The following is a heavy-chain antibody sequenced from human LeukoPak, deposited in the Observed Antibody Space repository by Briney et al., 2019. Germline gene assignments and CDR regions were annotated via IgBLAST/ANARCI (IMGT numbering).Heavy chain of an antibody. CDR3: AKGGPKQQLPPYYYYYYMDV. J-gene: IGHJ6*03. CDR2: ISFDGNNK. D-gene: IGHD6-13*01. CDR1: GFTFSSYG. Sequence: RPGGSLRLSCAASGFTFSSYGMHWVRQAPGKGLEWVAVISFDGNNKYYADSVKGRFTISRDNSKNTLYLQMNSLRAEDTAVYYCAKGGPKQQLPPYYYYYYMDVWGKGTTVTVSS. V-gene: IGHV3-30*18.